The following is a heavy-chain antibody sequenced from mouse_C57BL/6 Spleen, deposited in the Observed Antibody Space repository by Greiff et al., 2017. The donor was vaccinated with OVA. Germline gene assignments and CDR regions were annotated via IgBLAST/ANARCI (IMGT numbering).Heavy chain of an antibody. CDR2: IGRGSGTI. Sequence: EVKLVESGGGLVKPGGSLKLSCAASGFTFSDYGMHWVRQAPEKGLEWVAYIGRGSGTIYYAATLKGRFTISRDNAKNTLFLQMTSLRSEDTAVYYCARDGYSFAYWGQGTLVTVSA. J-gene: IGHJ3*01. D-gene: IGHD2-3*01. CDR3: ARDGYSFAY. CDR1: GFTFSDYG. V-gene: IGHV5-17*01.